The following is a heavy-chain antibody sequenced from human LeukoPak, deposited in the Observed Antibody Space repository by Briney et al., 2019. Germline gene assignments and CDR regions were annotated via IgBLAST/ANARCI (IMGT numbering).Heavy chain of an antibody. CDR3: ASDPIAVDDY. D-gene: IGHD6-19*01. Sequence: PGGSLRLSCAASGFTFSSYAMHWVRRAPGKGLEGVAVISYDGSNKYYADSVKGRFTISRDNYKNTLYLQMNSLRAEDTAVYYCASDPIAVDDYWGQGTLVTVSS. V-gene: IGHV3-30-3*01. CDR1: GFTFSSYA. J-gene: IGHJ4*02. CDR2: ISYDGSNK.